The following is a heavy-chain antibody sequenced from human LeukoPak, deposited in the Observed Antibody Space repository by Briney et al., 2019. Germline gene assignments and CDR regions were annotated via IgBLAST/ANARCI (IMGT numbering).Heavy chain of an antibody. Sequence: ASVKVSCKASGYTFTSYGISWVRQAPGQGLEWMGWISAYNGNTNYAQKLQGRVTMTTDTSTSTAYMELRSLRSDDTAVYYCARVSMIVVVDAFDIWGPGTMVTVSS. CDR2: ISAYNGNT. V-gene: IGHV1-18*01. CDR1: GYTFTSYG. CDR3: ARVSMIVVVDAFDI. J-gene: IGHJ3*02. D-gene: IGHD3-22*01.